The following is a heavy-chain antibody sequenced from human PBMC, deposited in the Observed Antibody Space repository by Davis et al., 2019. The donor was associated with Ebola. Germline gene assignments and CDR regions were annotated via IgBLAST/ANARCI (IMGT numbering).Heavy chain of an antibody. V-gene: IGHV1-18*04. CDR1: GYTFTNYG. J-gene: IGHJ4*02. CDR3: ARGRRIAVAGTDY. Sequence: AASVKVSCKASGYTFTNYGITWVRQAPGQGLEWMGWINPHNGNTKYSQKFQGRVTITRDTSASTAYMELSSLRSEDTAVYYCARGRRIAVAGTDYWGQGTLVTVSS. CDR2: INPHNGNT. D-gene: IGHD6-19*01.